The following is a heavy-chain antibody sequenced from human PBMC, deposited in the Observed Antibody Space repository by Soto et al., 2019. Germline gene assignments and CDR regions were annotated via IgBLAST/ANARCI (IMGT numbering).Heavy chain of an antibody. CDR1: GGSFSGYY. CDR2: INHSGST. CDR3: ARRGPVQLERRNWFDP. D-gene: IGHD1-1*01. V-gene: IGHV4-34*01. J-gene: IGHJ5*02. Sequence: QVQLQQWGAGLLKPSETLSLTCAVYGGSFSGYYWSWIRQPPGKGLEWIGEINHSGSTNYNPSLKSRVTISVDTSTNQFSLKLSSVTAADTAVYYCARRGPVQLERRNWFDPWGQGTLVTVSS.